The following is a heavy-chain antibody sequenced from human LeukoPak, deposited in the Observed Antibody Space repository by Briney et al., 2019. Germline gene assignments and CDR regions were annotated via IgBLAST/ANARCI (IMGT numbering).Heavy chain of an antibody. CDR1: GFTFSSYS. D-gene: IGHD3-10*01. CDR3: ASLGGVRDPFYYFDY. V-gene: IGHV3-48*01. CDR2: ISSSSTI. J-gene: IGHJ4*02. Sequence: PGGSLRLSCAASGFTFSSYSMNWVRQAPGKGLEWVSYISSSSTIYYADSVKGRFTISRDNAKNSLYLQMNSLRAEDTAVYYCASLGGVRDPFYYFDYWGQGTLVTVSS.